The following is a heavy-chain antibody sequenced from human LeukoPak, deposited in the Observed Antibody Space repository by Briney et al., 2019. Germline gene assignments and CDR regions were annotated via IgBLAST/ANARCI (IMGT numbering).Heavy chain of an antibody. CDR2: IIPILGIA. Sequence: SVKVSCKASGGTFSSYAISWVRQAPGQGLEWMGRIIPILGIANYAQKFQGRVTITADKSTSTAYMELSSLRSEDTAVYYCARALITVVTGGQYFDYWGQGTLVTVSS. V-gene: IGHV1-69*04. D-gene: IGHD4-23*01. CDR1: GGTFSSYA. CDR3: ARALITVVTGGQYFDY. J-gene: IGHJ4*02.